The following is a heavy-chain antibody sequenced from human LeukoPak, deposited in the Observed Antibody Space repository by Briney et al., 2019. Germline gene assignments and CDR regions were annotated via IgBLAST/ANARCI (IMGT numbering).Heavy chain of an antibody. D-gene: IGHD6-13*01. CDR2: IGYDGTDK. J-gene: IGHJ4*02. Sequence: PGGSLRLSCAASGFTFSYYGMHWVRQAPGKGLEWVTFIGYDGTDKYYADSVKGRFTISRDNSKNTLSLHMNSLRAEDTAVYYCARDLTYNSWYYFDSWGQGTLDTVSS. CDR1: GFTFSYYG. CDR3: ARDLTYNSWYYFDS. V-gene: IGHV3-30*02.